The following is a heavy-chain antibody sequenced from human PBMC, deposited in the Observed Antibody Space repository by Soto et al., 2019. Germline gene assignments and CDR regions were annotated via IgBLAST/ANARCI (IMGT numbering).Heavy chain of an antibody. V-gene: IGHV3-48*02. Sequence: EVQLVESGGGLVQPGGSLRLSCAASGFTFSSYSMNWVRQAPGKGLEWVSYISSSSSTIYYADSVKGRFTISRDNAKNSLYLQMNSLRDEDTAVYYCAREFTIYSNYYYGMDVWGQGTTVTVSS. CDR2: ISSSSSTI. D-gene: IGHD4-4*01. CDR3: AREFTIYSNYYYGMDV. J-gene: IGHJ6*02. CDR1: GFTFSSYS.